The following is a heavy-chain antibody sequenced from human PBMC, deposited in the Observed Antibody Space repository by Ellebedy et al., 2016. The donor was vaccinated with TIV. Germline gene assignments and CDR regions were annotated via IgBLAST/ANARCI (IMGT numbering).Heavy chain of an antibody. CDR3: ARGGSGTYSYYFDY. Sequence: MPSETLSLTCTVSGGSVSSADYYWSWIRQPPGKGLEWIGYIYYIGGTYQNPSLNSRLTISVDTSKNQFSLKLRSVTAADTAVYYCARGGSGTYSYYFDYWGQGILVTVSS. CDR2: IYYIGGT. V-gene: IGHV4-30-4*01. CDR1: GGSVSSADYY. D-gene: IGHD1-26*01. J-gene: IGHJ4*02.